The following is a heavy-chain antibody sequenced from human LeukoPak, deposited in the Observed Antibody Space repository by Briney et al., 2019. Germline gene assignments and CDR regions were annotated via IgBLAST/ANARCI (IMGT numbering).Heavy chain of an antibody. V-gene: IGHV4-4*07. Sequence: PSETLSLTCTVSGGSISSYYWSWIRQPAGKGLEWIGRIYTSGSTNYNPSLKSRVTMSVDTSKNQFSLKLSSVTAADTAVYYCARGTMGYSYGLGFLFDYWGQGTLVTVSS. CDR2: IYTSGST. J-gene: IGHJ4*02. CDR3: ARGTMGYSYGLGFLFDY. D-gene: IGHD5-18*01. CDR1: GGSISSYY.